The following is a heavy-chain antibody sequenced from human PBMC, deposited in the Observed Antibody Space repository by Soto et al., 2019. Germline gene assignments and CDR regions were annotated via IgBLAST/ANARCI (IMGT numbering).Heavy chain of an antibody. Sequence: SVKVSCKASGGTFSSYAISCVRQAPGQGLEWMGGIIPIFGTANYAQKFQGRVTITADESTSTAYMELSSLRSEDTAVYYCASGSYYYDSSGYYIFDYWGQGTLVTVSS. J-gene: IGHJ4*02. CDR3: ASGSYYYDSSGYYIFDY. V-gene: IGHV1-69*13. CDR1: GGTFSSYA. D-gene: IGHD3-22*01. CDR2: IIPIFGTA.